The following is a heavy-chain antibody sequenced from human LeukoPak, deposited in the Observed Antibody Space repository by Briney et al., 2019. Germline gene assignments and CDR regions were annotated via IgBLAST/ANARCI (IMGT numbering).Heavy chain of an antibody. Sequence: PGGSLTHFCALSGFSFTNHYMSWVRQAPGKGLEWVSVFYVGGAAYYAASVKGRFTISRDSSENTLYLQMKSLRAEDTALYYCARAEGGQATAIYWGQGTLVTVSS. CDR2: FYVGGAA. J-gene: IGHJ4*02. V-gene: IGHV3-53*01. CDR1: GFSFTNHY. CDR3: ARAEGGQATAIY. D-gene: IGHD2-21*02.